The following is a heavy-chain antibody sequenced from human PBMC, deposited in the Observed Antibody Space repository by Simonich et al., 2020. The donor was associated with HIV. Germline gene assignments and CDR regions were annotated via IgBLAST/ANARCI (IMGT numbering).Heavy chain of an antibody. CDR3: ARWGGYYNFYSIYSGNWFDP. Sequence: QMQLVQSGAEVRKPGASVKVSCKASGYTFTGYDVYWLRQARGQGLEGRERSNQKRGGTNEAQEFQGRVTMTRDTSSSTAYMEMSRLTSDDTAVYYCARWGGYYNFYSIYSGNWFDPWGQGTLVIVSS. CDR1: GYTFTGYD. D-gene: IGHD3-3*01. V-gene: IGHV1-2*06. J-gene: IGHJ5*02. CDR2: SNQKRGGT.